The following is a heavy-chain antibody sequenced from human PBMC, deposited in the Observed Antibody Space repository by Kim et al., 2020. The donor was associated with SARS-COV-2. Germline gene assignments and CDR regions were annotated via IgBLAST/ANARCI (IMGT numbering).Heavy chain of an antibody. CDR2: IYYSGNT. CDR1: GGSLITENFY. J-gene: IGHJ4*02. D-gene: IGHD3-10*01. Sequence: SETLSLTCTVSGGSLITENFYWGWIRQPPGKGLEWIGNIYYSGNTYYNPSLRSRLTISVDTSNNQFSLKLSSVTAADTAVYYCARHHGYYGSGIYPGGYWGQGTLVTVSS. CDR3: ARHHGYYGSGIYPGGY. V-gene: IGHV4-39*01.